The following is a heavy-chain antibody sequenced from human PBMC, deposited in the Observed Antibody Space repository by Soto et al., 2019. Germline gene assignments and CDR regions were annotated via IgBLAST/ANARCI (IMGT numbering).Heavy chain of an antibody. CDR3: AREPTDSSSWYAFDI. D-gene: IGHD6-6*01. V-gene: IGHV3-30-3*01. J-gene: IGHJ3*02. CDR1: GFTFSSYA. CDR2: ISYDGSNK. Sequence: PGGSLRLSCAASGFTFSSYAMHWVRQAPGKGLEWVAVISYDGSNKYYADSVKGRFTISRDNSKNTLYLQMNSLRAEDTAVYYCAREPTDSSSWYAFDIWGQGTMVTVSS.